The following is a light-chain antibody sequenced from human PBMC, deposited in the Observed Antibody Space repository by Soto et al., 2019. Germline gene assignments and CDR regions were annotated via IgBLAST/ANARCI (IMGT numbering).Light chain of an antibody. Sequence: DIQMTQSPSSLSASVGDRVTITCRASHPININLVWVQQKPGKAPKSLIYAATNLQSGVPSRFSGSGGGTDFSLTISSLQTEDVATYYCQHYQRYPPSFGGGTKLEIK. CDR1: HPININ. CDR2: AAT. V-gene: IGKV1-16*01. J-gene: IGKJ4*01. CDR3: QHYQRYPPS.